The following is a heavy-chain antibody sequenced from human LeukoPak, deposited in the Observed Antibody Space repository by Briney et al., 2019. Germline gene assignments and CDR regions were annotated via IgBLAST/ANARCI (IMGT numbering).Heavy chain of an antibody. Sequence: ASVKVSCKPSGYTFPTYYIHRVRQAPGPPLEWVALINPSSGVTNHAQKPHGRVTMTRDTSLTPAYMQLNSLPSDDPTLYYFARNGWAPGQYDYWGQGTLVTVSS. CDR2: INPSSGVT. CDR3: ARNGWAPGQYDY. D-gene: IGHD3-16*01. CDR1: GYTFPTYY. V-gene: IGHV1-2*02. J-gene: IGHJ4*02.